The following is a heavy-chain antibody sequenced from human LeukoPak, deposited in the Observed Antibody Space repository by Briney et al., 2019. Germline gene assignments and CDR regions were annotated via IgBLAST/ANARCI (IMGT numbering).Heavy chain of an antibody. J-gene: IGHJ4*02. CDR2: IWYDGSNK. CDR3: ARDRRYGSGSGTFDY. V-gene: IGHV3-33*01. Sequence: PGGSLRLSCAASGFTFSSYGMHWVRQAPGKGLEWVAVIWYDGSNKYYAYSVKGRFTISRDNSKNTLYLQMNSLRAEDTAVYYCARDRRYGSGSGTFDYWGQGTLVTVSS. CDR1: GFTFSSYG. D-gene: IGHD3-10*01.